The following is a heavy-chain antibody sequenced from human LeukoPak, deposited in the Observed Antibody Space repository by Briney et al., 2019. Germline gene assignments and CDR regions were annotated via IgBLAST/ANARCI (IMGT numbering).Heavy chain of an antibody. CDR3: ARSEYGIAARRSYYYYGMDV. D-gene: IGHD6-6*01. V-gene: IGHV1-18*01. Sequence: ASVKVSCKASGYTFISYGISWVRQAPGQGLEWMGWISAYNGNTNYAQKLQGRVTMTTDTSTSTAYMELRSLRSDDTAVYYCARSEYGIAARRSYYYYGMDVWGQGTTVTVSS. CDR2: ISAYNGNT. CDR1: GYTFISYG. J-gene: IGHJ6*02.